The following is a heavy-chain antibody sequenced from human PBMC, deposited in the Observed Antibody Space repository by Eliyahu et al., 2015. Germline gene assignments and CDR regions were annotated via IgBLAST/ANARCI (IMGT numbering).Heavy chain of an antibody. Sequence: QVQLQQWGAGLLKPSETLSLTCAXXGGSFXVXLLXRIRPPPGKGLEWIGEINHSGGTNYNPSLKSRVTISVDTSKNQFSLKLTSVTAADTAVYFCARGLSSGSYYPYFDYWGQGTLVTVSS. CDR2: INHSGGT. CDR1: GGSFXVXL. CDR3: ARGLSSGSYYPYFDY. J-gene: IGHJ4*02. V-gene: IGHV4-34*01. D-gene: IGHD3-10*02.